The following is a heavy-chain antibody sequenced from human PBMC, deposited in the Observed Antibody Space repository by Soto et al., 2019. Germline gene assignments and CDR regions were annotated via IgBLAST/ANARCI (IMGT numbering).Heavy chain of an antibody. CDR1: GDTFKNCV. V-gene: IGHV1-69*01. Sequence: QVQVVQSGVEVRRPGSSVKVSCKASGDTFKNCVISWVRQAPGQGLEWMGGIIPLFDTTDFAQRFQGRLTITTDESTTTAYMELSRLRAEDTATYYCAAELGFGKLSVVWGQGTTVIVSS. D-gene: IGHD3-10*01. J-gene: IGHJ6*02. CDR3: AAELGFGKLSVV. CDR2: IIPLFDTT.